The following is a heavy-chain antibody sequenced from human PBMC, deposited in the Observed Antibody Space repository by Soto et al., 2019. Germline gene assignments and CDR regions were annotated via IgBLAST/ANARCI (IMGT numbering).Heavy chain of an antibody. CDR1: GGSVSGYY. CDR3: ARFHSDYYDFWSGYYTTGDYYYMDV. Sequence: PSETLSLTCTVSGGSVSGYYWSWIRQPPGKGLEWIGYIYYSGSTNYNPSLKSRVTISVDTSKNQFSLKLSSVTAADTAVYYCARFHSDYYDFWSGYYTTGDYYYMDVWGKGTTVTVSS. J-gene: IGHJ6*03. D-gene: IGHD3-3*01. V-gene: IGHV4-59*08. CDR2: IYYSGST.